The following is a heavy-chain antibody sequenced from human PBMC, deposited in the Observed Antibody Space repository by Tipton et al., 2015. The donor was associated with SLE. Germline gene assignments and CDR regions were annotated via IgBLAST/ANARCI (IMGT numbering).Heavy chain of an antibody. D-gene: IGHD3-10*01. CDR1: GYTFTSYY. V-gene: IGHV1-69-2*01. CDR2: IDPEDDET. CDR3: VRDPGP. Sequence: QSGAEVKKPGASVKVSCKASGYTFTSYYMHWVRQAPGQGLEWMGRIDPEDDETIYAEKFQGRVTITADTSRDTAYMELSSLRVEDTAVYYCVRDPGPWGQGTLVTVS. J-gene: IGHJ4*02.